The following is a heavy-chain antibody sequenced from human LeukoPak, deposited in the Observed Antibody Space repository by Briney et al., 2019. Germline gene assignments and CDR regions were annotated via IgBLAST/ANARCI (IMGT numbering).Heavy chain of an antibody. CDR2: INHSGST. Sequence: PSETLSLTCAVYGGSFSGYYWSWIRQPPGKGLEWIGEINHSGSTNYNPSLKSRVTISVDTSKNQFSLKLSSVTAADTAVYYCARRKWLVHPFVSWGQGTRVTVSS. V-gene: IGHV4-34*01. CDR3: ARRKWLVHPFVS. D-gene: IGHD6-19*01. J-gene: IGHJ4*02. CDR1: GGSFSGYY.